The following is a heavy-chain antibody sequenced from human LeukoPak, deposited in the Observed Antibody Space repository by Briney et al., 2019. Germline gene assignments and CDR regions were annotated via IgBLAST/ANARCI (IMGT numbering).Heavy chain of an antibody. CDR2: IYYSGRT. Sequence: SETLSLTCTVSGGSISSGGYYWSWIRQHPGKGLEWIGYIYYSGRTYYNPSLKSRVTISVDTSKNQFSLKLSSVTAADTAVYYCARDLPDSSGIDYWGQGTLVTVSS. V-gene: IGHV4-31*03. D-gene: IGHD3-22*01. CDR3: ARDLPDSSGIDY. CDR1: GGSISSGGYY. J-gene: IGHJ4*02.